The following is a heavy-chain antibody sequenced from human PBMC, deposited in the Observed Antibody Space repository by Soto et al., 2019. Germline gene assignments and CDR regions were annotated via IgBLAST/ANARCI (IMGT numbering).Heavy chain of an antibody. CDR1: GGTFSSYA. Sequence: QVQLVQSGAEEKKPGSSVKVSCKASGGTFSSYAISWVRQAPGQGLEWMGGIIPIFGTANYAQKFQGRVTITADESTSTAYMELSSLRSEDTAVYYCARADCSGGSCADYYYGMDVWGQGTTVTVSS. V-gene: IGHV1-69*01. J-gene: IGHJ6*02. CDR3: ARADCSGGSCADYYYGMDV. CDR2: IIPIFGTA. D-gene: IGHD2-15*01.